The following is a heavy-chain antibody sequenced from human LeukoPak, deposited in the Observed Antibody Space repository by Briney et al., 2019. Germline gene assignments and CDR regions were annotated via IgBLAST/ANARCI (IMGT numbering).Heavy chain of an antibody. CDR1: GYTFTGSGWY. Sequence: GDSVKVSCKASGYTFTGSGWYLYWLRQAPGQGLECVGWLHPNNGATGYAQKFQGRVAMTTDTSISTAYMELSGLRPDDTAIYYCARDGPAQMVDFDYWGQGTLVTVSS. J-gene: IGHJ4*02. D-gene: IGHD3-10*01. V-gene: IGHV1-2*02. CDR2: LHPNNGAT. CDR3: ARDGPAQMVDFDY.